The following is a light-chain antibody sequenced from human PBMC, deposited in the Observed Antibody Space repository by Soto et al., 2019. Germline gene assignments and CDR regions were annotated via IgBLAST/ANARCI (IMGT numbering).Light chain of an antibody. CDR3: QQYNNWPPRT. V-gene: IGKV3-15*01. J-gene: IGKJ1*01. CDR2: GAS. Sequence: TQYPSSLSASVGDRVTITCRASQGIKNYLAWYQQKPGQAPRLLIYGASNRATGIPARFSGSGSGTEFTLTISSLQSEDFAVYYCQQYNNWPPRTFGQGTKVEIK. CDR1: QGIKNY.